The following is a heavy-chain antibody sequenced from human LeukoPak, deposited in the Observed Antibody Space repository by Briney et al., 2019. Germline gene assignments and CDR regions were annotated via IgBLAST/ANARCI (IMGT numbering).Heavy chain of an antibody. J-gene: IGHJ6*02. CDR2: MDPNSGNT. Sequence: ASVKVSCKASGYTFTSYDINWVRQATGQGLEWMGWMDPNSGNTGYVQKFQGRVTMTRNTSISTAYMELSSLRSEDTAVYYCATDLEWLFGMDVWGQGTTVTVSS. D-gene: IGHD3-3*01. CDR3: ATDLEWLFGMDV. V-gene: IGHV1-8*01. CDR1: GYTFTSYD.